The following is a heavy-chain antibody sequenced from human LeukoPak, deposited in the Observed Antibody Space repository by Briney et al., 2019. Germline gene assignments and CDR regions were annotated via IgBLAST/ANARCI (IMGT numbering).Heavy chain of an antibody. CDR1: GLTLSNYW. CDR2: VKEDGSDE. V-gene: IGHV3-7*01. Sequence: GSLRLSCAASGLTLSNYWMTWVRQAPGKGLEWVAIVKEDGSDEYYVDSVKGRFTISRDNVKNSLYLQMNSLRAEDTAVYYCASHCSSTSCYLDRWFDPWGQGTLVTVSS. CDR3: ASHCSSTSCYLDRWFDP. J-gene: IGHJ5*02. D-gene: IGHD2-2*01.